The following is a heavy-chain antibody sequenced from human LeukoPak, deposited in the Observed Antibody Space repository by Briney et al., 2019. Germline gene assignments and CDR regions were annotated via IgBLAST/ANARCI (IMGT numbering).Heavy chain of an antibody. J-gene: IGHJ6*03. CDR3: ARDLGPITIFGVVTPSYYMDV. D-gene: IGHD3-3*01. V-gene: IGHV1-18*01. CDR2: ISAYNGNT. Sequence: ASVTVSCKTSGYTFTSYGISWVRQAPGQGLEWMGWISAYNGNTNYAQKLQGRVAMTTDTSTSTAYMEVRSLRSDDTAVYYCARDLGPITIFGVVTPSYYMDVWGKGTTVTVSS. CDR1: GYTFTSYG.